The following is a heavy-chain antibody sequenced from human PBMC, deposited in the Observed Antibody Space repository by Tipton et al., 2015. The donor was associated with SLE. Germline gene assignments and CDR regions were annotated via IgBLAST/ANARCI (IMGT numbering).Heavy chain of an antibody. CDR3: ARGVSGYFHYCYMDV. CDR1: GGSFSGYA. J-gene: IGHJ6*03. D-gene: IGHD3-16*01. CDR2: VSHSRST. V-gene: IGHV4-34*01. Sequence: TLSLTCAVSGGSFSGYAWSWVRQPPGKGLEWIGEVSHSRSTNYNPSLKSRGTISLDKSNNQFSLRLSSVTAADTAVYYCARGVSGYFHYCYMDVWGKGTTVTISS.